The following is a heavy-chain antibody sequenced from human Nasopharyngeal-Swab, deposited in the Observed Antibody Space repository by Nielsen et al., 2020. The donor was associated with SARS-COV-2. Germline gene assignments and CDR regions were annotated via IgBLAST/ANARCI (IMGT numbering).Heavy chain of an antibody. CDR3: ARPARRGLNWFDP. Sequence: GESLKISCAASGFIFSTYAMHWVRQAPGKGLEWVALISYDGSSNYYAHSVKGRFTISRDNSKNTLYLQMNSLRSEDTAVYYCARPARRGLNWFDPWGQGTLVTVSS. CDR1: GFIFSTYA. CDR2: ISYDGSSN. D-gene: IGHD3-22*01. J-gene: IGHJ5*02. V-gene: IGHV3-30-3*01.